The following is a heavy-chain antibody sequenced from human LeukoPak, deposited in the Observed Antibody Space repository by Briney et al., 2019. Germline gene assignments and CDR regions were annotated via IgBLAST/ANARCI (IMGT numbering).Heavy chain of an antibody. CDR2: ISYDGSNK. CDR3: ARDGAKDYGPLDY. J-gene: IGHJ4*02. D-gene: IGHD4-17*01. V-gene: IGHV3-30-3*01. CDR1: GFTFSSYA. Sequence: GRSLRLSCAASGFTFSSYAMHWVRQAPGKGLEWVAVISYDGSNKYYADSVKGRFTISRDNSKNTLYLQMNSLRAEDTAVYYCARDGAKDYGPLDYWGQGTLVTVSS.